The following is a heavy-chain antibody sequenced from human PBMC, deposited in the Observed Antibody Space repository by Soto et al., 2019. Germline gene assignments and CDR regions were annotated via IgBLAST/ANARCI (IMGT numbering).Heavy chain of an antibody. CDR3: TSHSPEDMIRT. J-gene: IGHJ5*02. D-gene: IGHD2-15*01. CDR2: IRSKTDYYAT. CDR1: GFTFSGSP. Sequence: EVQLVESGGGLVQPGGSLKLSCAASGFTFSGSPIHWVRQASGEGLEWVGRIRSKTDYYATAYAASVKGRFTISRDDSKNTAYLQLNSLRTEDTAMYYCTSHSPEDMIRTWGQGTLVTVSS. V-gene: IGHV3-73*02.